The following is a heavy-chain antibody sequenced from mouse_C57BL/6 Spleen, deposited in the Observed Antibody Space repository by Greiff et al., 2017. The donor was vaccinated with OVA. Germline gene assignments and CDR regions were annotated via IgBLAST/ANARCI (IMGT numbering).Heavy chain of an antibody. CDR1: GFNIKDYY. V-gene: IGHV14-2*01. CDR2: IDPEDGET. D-gene: IGHD1-1*01. J-gene: IGHJ3*01. Sequence: DVKLQESGAELVKPGASVKLSCTASGFNIKDYYMHWVKQRTEQGLEWIGRIDPEDGETKYAPKFQGKATITADTSSNTAYLQLSSLTSEDTAVYYCARGYGSSPWFAYWGQGTLVTVSA. CDR3: ARGYGSSPWFAY.